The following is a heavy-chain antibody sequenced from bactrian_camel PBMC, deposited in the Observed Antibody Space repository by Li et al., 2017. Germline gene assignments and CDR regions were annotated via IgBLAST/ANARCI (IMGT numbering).Heavy chain of an antibody. V-gene: IGHV3S55*01. D-gene: IGHD5*01. J-gene: IGHJ6*01. CDR1: GYSYNTAFSSYC. CDR3: AADCDVGPPDFGY. CDR2: ISSDGTT. Sequence: HVQLVESGGASVQAGGSLRLSCAVSGYSYNTAFSSYCMAWFRQAPGKERELVSTISSDGTTTYADSVKGRFTISQDNAKTTLYLQMNSLKTEDTAVYYCAADCDVGPPDFGYWGQGTQVTVS.